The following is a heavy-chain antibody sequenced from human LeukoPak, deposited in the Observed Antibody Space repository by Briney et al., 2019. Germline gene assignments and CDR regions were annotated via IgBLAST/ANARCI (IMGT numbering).Heavy chain of an antibody. CDR2: ISSSGTTT. CDR1: GFTFSSYE. Sequence: GGSLRLSCAASGFTFSSYEMNWVRQAPGKGPEWVSYISSSGTTTHYADSVESRFTISRDSAKNSLYLQMNSLRAEDTAVYYCARVTTGTKVDYWGQGTLVTVSS. CDR3: ARVTTGTKVDY. V-gene: IGHV3-48*03. J-gene: IGHJ4*02. D-gene: IGHD1-1*01.